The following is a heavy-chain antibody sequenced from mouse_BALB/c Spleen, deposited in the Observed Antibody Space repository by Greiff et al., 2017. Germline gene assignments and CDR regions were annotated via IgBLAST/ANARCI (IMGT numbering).Heavy chain of an antibody. CDR1: GFTFSSFG. CDR3: ARQGYGSSPAWFAY. Sequence: EVHLVESGGGLVQPGGSRKLSCAASGFTFSSFGMHWVRQAPEKGLEWVAYISSGSSTIYYADTVKGRFTISRDNPKNTLFLQMTSLRSEDTAMYYCARQGYGSSPAWFAYWGQGTLVTVSA. CDR2: ISSGSSTI. V-gene: IGHV5-17*02. J-gene: IGHJ3*01. D-gene: IGHD1-1*01.